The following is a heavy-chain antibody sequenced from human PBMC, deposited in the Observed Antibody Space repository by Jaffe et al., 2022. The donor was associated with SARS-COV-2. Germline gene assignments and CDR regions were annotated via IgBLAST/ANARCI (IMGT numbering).Heavy chain of an antibody. V-gene: IGHV4-59*08. Sequence: QVQLQESGPGLVKPSETLSLTCTVSGGSISSYYWSWIRQPPGKGLEWIGYIYYSGSTNYNPSLKSRVTISVDTSKNQFSLKLSSVTAADTAVYYCAGGIAAAGTDRVYYGMDVWGQGTTVTVSS. D-gene: IGHD6-13*01. J-gene: IGHJ6*02. CDR3: AGGIAAAGTDRVYYGMDV. CDR1: GGSISSYY. CDR2: IYYSGST.